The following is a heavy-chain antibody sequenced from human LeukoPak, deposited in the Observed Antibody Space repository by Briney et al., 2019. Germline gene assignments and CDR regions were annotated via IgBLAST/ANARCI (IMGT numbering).Heavy chain of an antibody. D-gene: IGHD2-2*01. V-gene: IGHV3-23*01. Sequence: GGSLRLSCAASGFTFSSYAMSWVRQAPGKGLEWVSAISCSGGSTYYADSVKGRFTISRDNSKNTLYLQMNSLRAEDTAVYYCARESCSSTSCSLDYWGQGTLVTVSS. CDR1: GFTFSSYA. CDR2: ISCSGGST. J-gene: IGHJ4*02. CDR3: ARESCSSTSCSLDY.